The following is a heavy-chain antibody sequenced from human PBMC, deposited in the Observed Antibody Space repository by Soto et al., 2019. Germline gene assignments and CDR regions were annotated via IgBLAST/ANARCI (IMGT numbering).Heavy chain of an antibody. D-gene: IGHD1-26*01. Sequence: QVTLKESGPVLVKPTETLTLTCTVSGFSLSKARMGVSWIRQPPGKALEWLAHIFWNDERSYNTSLNSRLPSSRDTTKTQGVLTMTNVDPVDTGTYFCARALREGLPLFYFDSWGQGTLVTVSP. CDR2: IFWNDER. CDR1: GFSLSKARMG. CDR3: ARALREGLPLFYFDS. V-gene: IGHV2-26*01. J-gene: IGHJ4*02.